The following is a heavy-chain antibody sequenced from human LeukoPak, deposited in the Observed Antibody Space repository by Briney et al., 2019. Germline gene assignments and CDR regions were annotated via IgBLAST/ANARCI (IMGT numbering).Heavy chain of an antibody. J-gene: IGHJ3*02. CDR2: ISSSSSYI. CDR1: GFTFSSYS. V-gene: IGHV3-21*01. CDR3: ARTVGYLDAFDI. D-gene: IGHD3-16*02. Sequence: GGSLRLSCAASGFTFSSYSMNWVRQAPGKGLEWISSISSSSSYIYYAGSVKGRFTISRDNAKNSLYLQMNSLRAEDTAVYYCARTVGYLDAFDIWGQGTMVTVSS.